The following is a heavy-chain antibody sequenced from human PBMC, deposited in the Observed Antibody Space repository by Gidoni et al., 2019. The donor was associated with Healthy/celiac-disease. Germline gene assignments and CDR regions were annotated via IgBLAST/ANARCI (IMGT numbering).Heavy chain of an antibody. CDR2: ISSSSSYI. CDR1: GFTFSCYS. V-gene: IGHV3-21*01. J-gene: IGHJ6*02. CDR3: AREGNGMDV. Sequence: EVQLVESGGGLVKPGGSLRLAGAASGFTFSCYSMTWVRQAPGKGLEWVSSISSSSSYIYYADSVKGRFTISRDNAKNSLYLQMNSLRAEDTALYYCAREGNGMDVWGQGTTVTVSS.